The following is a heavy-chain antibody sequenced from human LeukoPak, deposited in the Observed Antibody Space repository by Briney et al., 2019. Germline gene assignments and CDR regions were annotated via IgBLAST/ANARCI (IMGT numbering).Heavy chain of an antibody. V-gene: IGHV3-23*01. CDR1: GFTFSSYG. CDR3: AKDQGGGYDFAFDY. CDR2: ISGSGGST. D-gene: IGHD5-12*01. Sequence: GGSLRLSCAASGFTFSSYGMHWVRQAPGKGLEWVSAISGSGGSTYYADSVKGRFTISRDNSKNTLYLQMNSLRAEDTAVYYCAKDQGGGYDFAFDYWGQGTLVTVSS. J-gene: IGHJ4*02.